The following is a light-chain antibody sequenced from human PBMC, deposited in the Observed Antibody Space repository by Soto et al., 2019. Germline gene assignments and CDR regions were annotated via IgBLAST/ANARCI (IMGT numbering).Light chain of an antibody. J-gene: IGKJ4*01. V-gene: IGKV3-20*01. CDR3: QQYGSSPPGT. CDR1: QSVSSSY. Sequence: EIVLTQSPGTLSLSPGERATLSCRASQSVSSSYLAWYQQKPGQAPRLLIYGASSRATGIPERFSGSGSGTDFTLTISRLEPEDFAVYYCQQYGSSPPGTFGGGTKVEIK. CDR2: GAS.